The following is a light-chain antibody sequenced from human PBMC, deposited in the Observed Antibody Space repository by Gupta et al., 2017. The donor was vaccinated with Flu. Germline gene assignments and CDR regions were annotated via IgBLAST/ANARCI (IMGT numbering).Light chain of an antibody. J-gene: IGLJ3*02. Sequence: FGDALSKQYTYWYQQKPGQAPLLVIYKDSERPSGIPERFSGSSSGPTITLIISGVQTEDEADYYCQSVDISGSWVFGGGTKLTVL. CDR2: KDS. CDR1: ALSKQY. V-gene: IGLV3-25*03. CDR3: QSVDISGSWV.